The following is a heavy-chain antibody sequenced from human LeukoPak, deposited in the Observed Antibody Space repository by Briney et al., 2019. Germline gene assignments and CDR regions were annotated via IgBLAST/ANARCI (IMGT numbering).Heavy chain of an antibody. D-gene: IGHD3-9*01. Sequence: GGSLRLSCAASGFTVSSNYMNWVRQAPGKGLEWVSIIYSGGTTYYADSVKGRFTISRDNSKNALFLQMNSLRAEDTAVYYCARGHWFAHLDYWGQGTLVTVSS. J-gene: IGHJ4*02. CDR2: IYSGGTT. CDR1: GFTVSSNY. V-gene: IGHV3-53*01. CDR3: ARGHWFAHLDY.